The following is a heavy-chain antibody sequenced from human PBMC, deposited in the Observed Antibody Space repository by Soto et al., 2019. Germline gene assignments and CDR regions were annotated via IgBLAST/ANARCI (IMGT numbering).Heavy chain of an antibody. J-gene: IGHJ6*02. CDR2: IWYDGSNK. CDR3: TRDLRSSSWPNPGYYYYGMDV. V-gene: IGHV3-33*01. D-gene: IGHD6-13*01. Sequence: PGGSLRLSCAASGFTFSSYGMHWVRQAPGKGLEWVAVIWYDGSNKYYADSVKGRFTISRENAKNSLYLQMNSLRAEDTAVYYCTRDLRSSSWPNPGYYYYGMDVWGQGTTVTVSS. CDR1: GFTFSSYG.